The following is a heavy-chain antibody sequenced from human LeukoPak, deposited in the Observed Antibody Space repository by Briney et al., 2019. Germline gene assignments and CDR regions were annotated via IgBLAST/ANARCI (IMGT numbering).Heavy chain of an antibody. Sequence: ASVKVSCKVSGYTFTDYYMHWVQQAPGKGLEWMGLVDPEDGETIYAEKLQGRVTITADSSTDTAYMELSSLRSDDTAVYYCATCSSTSCHNWNPPDYWGQGTLVTVSS. J-gene: IGHJ4*02. CDR3: ATCSSTSCHNWNPPDY. CDR1: GYTFTDYY. D-gene: IGHD2-2*02. CDR2: VDPEDGET. V-gene: IGHV1-69-2*01.